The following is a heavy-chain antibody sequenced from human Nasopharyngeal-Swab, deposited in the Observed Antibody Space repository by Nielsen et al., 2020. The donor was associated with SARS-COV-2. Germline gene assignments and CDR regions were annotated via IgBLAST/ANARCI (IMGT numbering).Heavy chain of an antibody. Sequence: WIRQPQGKGLEWVSYISSTSSTIYSADSVKGRFTISRDNAKNSLYLQMNSLRDEDTAVYYCAGGSGWYPYYYGMDVWGQGTTVTVSS. D-gene: IGHD6-19*01. CDR2: ISSTSSTI. V-gene: IGHV3-48*02. J-gene: IGHJ6*02. CDR3: AGGSGWYPYYYGMDV.